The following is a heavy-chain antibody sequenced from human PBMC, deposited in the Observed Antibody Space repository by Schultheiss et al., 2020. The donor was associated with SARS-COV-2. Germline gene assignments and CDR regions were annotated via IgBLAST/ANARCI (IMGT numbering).Heavy chain of an antibody. Sequence: GGSLRLSCAASGFTFSGYALSWVRQAPGRGLEWVSAISGSGTTIYYADSVKGRFTISRDNAKISLYLQMNSLRAEDTAVYYCARGSSHTRIAAAESDFDYWGQGTLVTVSS. CDR1: GFTFSGYA. J-gene: IGHJ4*02. CDR2: ISGSGTTI. CDR3: ARGSSHTRIAAAESDFDY. V-gene: IGHV3-11*04. D-gene: IGHD6-13*01.